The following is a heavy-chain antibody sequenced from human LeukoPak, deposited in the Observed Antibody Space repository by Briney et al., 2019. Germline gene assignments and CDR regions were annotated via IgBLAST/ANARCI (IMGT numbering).Heavy chain of an antibody. D-gene: IGHD3-16*01. Sequence: PGGPLRLSCAASGLTFSGQWMNWVRQAPGQGLEWVANIKYDSSEEYYADSVKGRFTISRDNAKNSLSLQMNYVRAGDTAIYYCAYTNHLTYWGQGSLVTVSS. CDR2: IKYDSSEE. J-gene: IGHJ4*02. V-gene: IGHV3-7*01. CDR3: AYTNHLTY. CDR1: GLTFSGQW.